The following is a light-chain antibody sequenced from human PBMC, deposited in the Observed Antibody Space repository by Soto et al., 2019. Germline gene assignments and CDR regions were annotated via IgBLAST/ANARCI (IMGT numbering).Light chain of an antibody. CDR3: QQYNNWRT. V-gene: IGKV3-15*01. CDR1: QSVSSS. CDR2: EIS. J-gene: IGKJ1*01. Sequence: EIVMTQSPATLSVSPGARATLSCRASQSVSSSLAWYQQKPGQAPRLLIHEISTRATGIPSRFSGSGSGTEFTLTISSLQSEDFAVYYCQQYNNWRTFGQGTKVEIK.